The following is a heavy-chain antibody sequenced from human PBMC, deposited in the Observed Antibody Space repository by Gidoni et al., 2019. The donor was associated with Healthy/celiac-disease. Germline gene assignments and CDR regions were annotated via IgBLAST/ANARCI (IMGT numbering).Heavy chain of an antibody. Sequence: QVQLQESGPGLVKPSQTLSLTCTVSGGSISSGGYYWRWIRQHPGKGLEGIGYIVYSGSTYYNPSLKSRVTISVDTSKNQFSLKLSSVTAADTAVYYCKGEAYNWNDGAYYYYYMDVWGKGTTVTVSS. CDR1: GGSISSGGYY. D-gene: IGHD1-1*01. V-gene: IGHV4-31*03. J-gene: IGHJ6*03. CDR3: KGEAYNWNDGAYYYYYMDV. CDR2: IVYSGST.